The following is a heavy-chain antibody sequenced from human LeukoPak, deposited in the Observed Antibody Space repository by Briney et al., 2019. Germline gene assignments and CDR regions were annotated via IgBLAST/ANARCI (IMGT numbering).Heavy chain of an antibody. J-gene: IGHJ4*02. CDR2: IDISSGST. V-gene: IGHV3-23*01. D-gene: IGHD4/OR15-4a*01. Sequence: GGSLRLSCAVSGFTFNSHAMCWVRQAPGKGLEWVSSIDISSGSTYYADSVKGRFTISRDNSKNTLYLQMNSLRGEDTALNFCANEVRPNDYWGQGTLVTVSS. CDR1: GFTFNSHA. CDR3: ANEVRPNDY.